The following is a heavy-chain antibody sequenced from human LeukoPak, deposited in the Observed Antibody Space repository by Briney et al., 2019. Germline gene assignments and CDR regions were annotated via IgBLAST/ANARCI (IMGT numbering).Heavy chain of an antibody. J-gene: IGHJ5*02. Sequence: PSETLSLTCTVSGGSFSSGSYYWSWIRQPPGKGLEWIGYIYYSGSTNYNPSPKSQVTISVDTSKNQFSLKLSSVTAADTAVYYCARQSITMIEHWGQGTLVTVSS. V-gene: IGHV4-61*01. CDR3: ARQSITMIEH. CDR2: IYYSGST. D-gene: IGHD3-22*01. CDR1: GGSFSSGSYY.